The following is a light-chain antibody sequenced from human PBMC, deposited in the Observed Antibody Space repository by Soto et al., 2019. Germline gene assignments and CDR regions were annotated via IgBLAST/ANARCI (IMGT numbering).Light chain of an antibody. Sequence: EIVLTQSPGTLSLSPGERATLSCRASQSVSSSYLAWHQQKPGQAPRLLIYGASSRATGIPARFSGSGSGTDFTLTISSLEPEDFAVYYCQQRSNWPPTFGQGTRRRL. J-gene: IGKJ5*01. CDR2: GAS. CDR3: QQRSNWPPT. V-gene: IGKV3D-20*02. CDR1: QSVSSSY.